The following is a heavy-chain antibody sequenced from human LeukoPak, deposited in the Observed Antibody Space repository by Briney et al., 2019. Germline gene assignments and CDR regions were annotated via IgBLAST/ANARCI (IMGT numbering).Heavy chain of an antibody. J-gene: IGHJ4*02. D-gene: IGHD1-26*01. Sequence: GGSLRLSCAASGFTFSSYAMSWVRQAPGKGLEWVSAISGSGGSTYYADSVEGRFTISRDNSKNTLYLQMNSLRAEDTAVYYCARAYSGSYTGVHWGQGTLVTVSS. CDR1: GFTFSSYA. CDR3: ARAYSGSYTGVH. V-gene: IGHV3-23*01. CDR2: ISGSGGST.